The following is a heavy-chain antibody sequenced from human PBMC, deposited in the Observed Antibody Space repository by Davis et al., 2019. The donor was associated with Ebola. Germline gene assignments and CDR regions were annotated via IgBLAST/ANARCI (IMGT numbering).Heavy chain of an antibody. D-gene: IGHD4/OR15-4a*01. CDR2: ISAYNGNT. V-gene: IGHV1-18*01. J-gene: IGHJ4*02. CDR3: ARAPLGASAPYYFDY. CDR1: GYTFTSYG. Sequence: ASVKVSCKASGYTFTSYGISWVRQAPGQGLEWMGWISAYNGNTNYAQKLQGRVTMTTDTSTSTAYMELRSLRSDDTAVYYCARAPLGASAPYYFDYWGQGTLVTVSS.